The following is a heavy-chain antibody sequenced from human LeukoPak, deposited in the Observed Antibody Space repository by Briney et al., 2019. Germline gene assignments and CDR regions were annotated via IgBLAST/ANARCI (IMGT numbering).Heavy chain of an antibody. Sequence: GASVKVSCKASGGTFRTYSVTWVRQAPGQGLEWMGGIIPIFGTPNYAQKFQGRVKVTTDDATGTAYMELSCLMSEDTAIYYCARVDRYHFYLDVWGKGTPVTVSS. CDR2: IIPIFGTP. J-gene: IGHJ6*03. V-gene: IGHV1-69*05. CDR3: ARVDRYHFYLDV. CDR1: GGTFRTYS.